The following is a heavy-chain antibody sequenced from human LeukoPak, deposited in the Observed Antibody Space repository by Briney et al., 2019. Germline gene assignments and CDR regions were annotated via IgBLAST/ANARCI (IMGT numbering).Heavy chain of an antibody. V-gene: IGHV1-18*01. D-gene: IGHD2-15*01. CDR1: GYTFTSYG. Sequence: ASVKVSCKASGYTFTSYGISWVRQAPGQGLEWMGWISAYNGNTNYAQKLQGRVTMTTDTSTSTAYMELRSLRSDDTAVYYCAGPQGYCSGGSCYGEGDDAFDIWGQGTMVTVSS. J-gene: IGHJ3*02. CDR3: AGPQGYCSGGSCYGEGDDAFDI. CDR2: ISAYNGNT.